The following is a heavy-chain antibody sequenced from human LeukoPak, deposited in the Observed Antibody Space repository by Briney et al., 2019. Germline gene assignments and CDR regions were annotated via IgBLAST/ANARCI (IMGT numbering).Heavy chain of an antibody. V-gene: IGHV4-59*01. Sequence: SETLSLTCSVSDDSITMYYWTWIRQPPGKGLEWIGYVDHTGSTNFNPSLNGRVSISRDTTKNLFSLRLRSVTAADTAVYYCARDMDRSWLINWFDPWGQGTLVTVSS. J-gene: IGHJ5*02. CDR2: VDHTGST. D-gene: IGHD6-13*01. CDR1: DDSITMYY. CDR3: ARDMDRSWLINWFDP.